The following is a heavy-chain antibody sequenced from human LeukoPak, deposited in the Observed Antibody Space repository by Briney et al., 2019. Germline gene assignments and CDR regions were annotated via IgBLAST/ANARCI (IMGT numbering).Heavy chain of an antibody. Sequence: SETLSLTCTVSGGSISSYYWSWIRQPPGKGLEWIGYIYYSGSTSSNPSLKSRVTISVATSKNQFSLKLSSVTAADTAVYYCARSRITMVRGAEPGGSDYWGQGTLVTVSS. D-gene: IGHD3-10*01. J-gene: IGHJ4*02. CDR1: GGSISSYY. CDR2: IYYSGST. CDR3: ARSRITMVRGAEPGGSDY. V-gene: IGHV4-59*01.